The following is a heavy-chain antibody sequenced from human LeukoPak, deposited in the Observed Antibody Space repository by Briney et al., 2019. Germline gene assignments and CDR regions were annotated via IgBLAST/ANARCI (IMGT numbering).Heavy chain of an antibody. CDR3: ARGAPFYSSSWPNWYFDL. CDR2: IYHSGST. J-gene: IGHJ2*01. D-gene: IGHD6-13*01. V-gene: IGHV4-38-2*02. Sequence: SETLSLTCTVSGYSISSGYYWGWIRQPPGKGLEWIGSIYHSGSTYYNPSLKSRVTISVDRSKNQFSLKLSSVTAADTAVYYCARGAPFYSSSWPNWYFDLWGRGTLVTVSS. CDR1: GYSISSGYY.